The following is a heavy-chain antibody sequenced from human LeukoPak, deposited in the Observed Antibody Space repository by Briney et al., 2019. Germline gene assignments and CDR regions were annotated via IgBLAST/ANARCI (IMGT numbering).Heavy chain of an antibody. Sequence: PSETLSLTCTVSGGSISSYYWSWIRQPPGKGLELIGYIYYNGSPNYNPSLKSRVTISVDTSKNQFSLKLSSVTAADTAVYYCARERSMVRGVSWFDPWGQGTLVTVSS. CDR3: ARERSMVRGVSWFDP. CDR2: IYYNGSP. CDR1: GGSISSYY. J-gene: IGHJ5*02. D-gene: IGHD3-10*01. V-gene: IGHV4-59*01.